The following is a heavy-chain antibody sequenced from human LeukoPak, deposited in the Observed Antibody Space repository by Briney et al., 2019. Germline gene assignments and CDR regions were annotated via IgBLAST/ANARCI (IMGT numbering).Heavy chain of an antibody. CDR2: MNPNSGNT. V-gene: IGHV1-8*03. J-gene: IGHJ6*03. D-gene: IGHD3-16*01. CDR1: GYTFTSYG. CDR3: ARAGLPSYYYYYYMDV. Sequence: ASVKVSCKASGYTFTSYGISWVRQAPGQGLEWTGWMNPNSGNTGYAQKFQGRVTITRNTSISTAYMELSSLRSEDTAVYYCARAGLPSYYYYYYMDVWGKGTTVTVSS.